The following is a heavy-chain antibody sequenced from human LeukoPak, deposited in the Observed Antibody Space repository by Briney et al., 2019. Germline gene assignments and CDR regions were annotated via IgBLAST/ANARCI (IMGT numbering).Heavy chain of an antibody. Sequence: SVKVSCKASGGTFSSYAISWVRQAPGQGLEWMGGIIPIFGTANYAQKFQGRVTITTDESTSTAYMELSSLRSEDTAVYYCAIDGGYRPNWFDPWGQGTLVTVSS. CDR2: IIPIFGTA. J-gene: IGHJ5*02. CDR3: AIDGGYRPNWFDP. V-gene: IGHV1-69*05. D-gene: IGHD3-22*01. CDR1: GGTFSSYA.